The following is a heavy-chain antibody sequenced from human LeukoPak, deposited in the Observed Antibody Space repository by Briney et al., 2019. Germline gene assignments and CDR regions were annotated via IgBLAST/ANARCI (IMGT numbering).Heavy chain of an antibody. Sequence: PSETLSLTCAVYGGSFSGYYWSWIRQPPGKGLEWIGEINHSGSTNYNPSLKSRVTISVDTSKNQFSLKLSSVTAADTAVYYCASWGSGSYAYYFDYWGQGTLVTVSS. CDR2: INHSGST. V-gene: IGHV4-34*01. CDR1: GGSFSGYY. J-gene: IGHJ4*02. D-gene: IGHD1-26*01. CDR3: ASWGSGSYAYYFDY.